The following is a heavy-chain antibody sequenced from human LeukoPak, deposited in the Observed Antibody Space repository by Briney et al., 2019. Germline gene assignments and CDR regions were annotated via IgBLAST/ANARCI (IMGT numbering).Heavy chain of an antibody. Sequence: SETLSLTCAVYGGSFSGYYWSWIRQPPGKGLEWIGEINHSGSTNYNPSLKSRVTISVDTSKNQFSLKLSSVTAADTAVYYCATRYDYVWGSYSIWGQGTMVTVSS. V-gene: IGHV4-34*01. J-gene: IGHJ3*02. CDR1: GGSFSGYY. CDR3: ATRYDYVWGSYSI. CDR2: INHSGST. D-gene: IGHD3-16*01.